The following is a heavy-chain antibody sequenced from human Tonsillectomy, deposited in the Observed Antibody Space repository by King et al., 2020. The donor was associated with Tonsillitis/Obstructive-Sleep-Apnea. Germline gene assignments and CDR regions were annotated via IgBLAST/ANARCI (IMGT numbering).Heavy chain of an antibody. CDR2: IKQDGSEK. Sequence: VQLVESGGGLVQPGGSLRLSCVASGFTFSNFWMTWVRQAPGKGLEWVANIKQDGSEKYYVDSVKGRFTIPKDNAKNSLYLQMNSRRVEDMAVYFCARDRVDRSGYPYYMDVWGKGTTVTVSS. D-gene: IGHD6-19*01. CDR1: GFTFSNFW. J-gene: IGHJ6*03. CDR3: ARDRVDRSGYPYYMDV. V-gene: IGHV3-7*04.